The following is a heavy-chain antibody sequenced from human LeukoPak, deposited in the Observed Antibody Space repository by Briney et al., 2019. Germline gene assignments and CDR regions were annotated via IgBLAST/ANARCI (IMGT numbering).Heavy chain of an antibody. CDR3: ARDSVIYGY. D-gene: IGHD3/OR15-3a*01. CDR1: GFTFSDYY. CDR2: IKQDGSEK. V-gene: IGHV3-7*01. J-gene: IGHJ4*02. Sequence: GGSLRLSCAASGFTFSDYYMSWIRQAPGKGLEWVASIKQDGSEKHYVDSVKGRFTVSRDNAKNSLYLQMSSLRAEDTAVYYCARDSVIYGYWGQGTLVTVSS.